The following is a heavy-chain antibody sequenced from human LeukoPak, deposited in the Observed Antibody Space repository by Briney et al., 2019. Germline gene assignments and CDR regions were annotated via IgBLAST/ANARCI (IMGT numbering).Heavy chain of an antibody. CDR2: IYTSGST. CDR1: GGSISSYY. CDR3: ARDRGGGGYYDSSGYFDY. Sequence: SETLSLTCTVSGGSISSYYWSWLRQPAGKGLEWIGRIYTSGSTNYNPSLTSRVTMSVDTSKNQFSLKLSPVTAADTAVYYCARDRGGGGYYDSSGYFDYWGQGTLVTVSS. D-gene: IGHD3-22*01. J-gene: IGHJ4*02. V-gene: IGHV4-4*07.